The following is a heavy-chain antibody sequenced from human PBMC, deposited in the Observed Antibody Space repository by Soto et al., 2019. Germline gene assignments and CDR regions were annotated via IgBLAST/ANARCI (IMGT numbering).Heavy chain of an antibody. Sequence: QVQLVQSGAEVKKPGASVKVSCKASGYTFTSYYMHWVRQAPGQGLEWMGIINSSGGSTSYAQKFQGRVTMTRDTSTSTVYMELSNLISEDTAVYYCARAEREGFYYFYGIDVWGQGTTVTVSS. CDR2: INSSGGST. V-gene: IGHV1-46*01. CDR3: ARAEREGFYYFYGIDV. CDR1: GYTFTSYY. J-gene: IGHJ6*02. D-gene: IGHD1-26*01.